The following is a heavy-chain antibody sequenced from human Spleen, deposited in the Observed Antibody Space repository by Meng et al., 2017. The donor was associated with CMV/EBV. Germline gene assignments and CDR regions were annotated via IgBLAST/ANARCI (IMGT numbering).Heavy chain of an antibody. J-gene: IGHJ6*02. CDR3: ARDGVATTDYYDSSGLYYYYGMDV. D-gene: IGHD3-22*01. CDR1: GGSVSSGSYY. V-gene: IGHV4-61*01. Sequence: SETLSLTCTVSGGSVSSGSYYWSWLRQPPGKGLEWIGYISYIGSTNYNPSLKSRVTISVDTSKNQFSLKLSSVTAADTAVYYCARDGVATTDYYDSSGLYYYYGMDVWGQGTTVTVSS. CDR2: ISYIGST.